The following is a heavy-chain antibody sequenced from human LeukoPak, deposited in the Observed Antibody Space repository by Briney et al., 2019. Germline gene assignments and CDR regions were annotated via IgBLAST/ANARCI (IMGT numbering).Heavy chain of an antibody. CDR2: ISGSNGNT. Sequence: ASLKVSCKASGYTFTSYGVSWVRQAPGQGLEWMGWISGSNGNTNNAQKVQGRVTMTTDTSTSTAYMELRSLRSDDTTVYYCARYPLSYSSNWHYYFDYWGQGTLLTVSS. V-gene: IGHV1-18*01. CDR3: ARYPLSYSSNWHYYFDY. J-gene: IGHJ4*02. CDR1: GYTFTSYG. D-gene: IGHD6-13*01.